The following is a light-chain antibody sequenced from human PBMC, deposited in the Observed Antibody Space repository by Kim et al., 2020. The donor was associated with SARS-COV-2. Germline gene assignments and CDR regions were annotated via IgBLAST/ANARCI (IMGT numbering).Light chain of an antibody. Sequence: PGRKVTLTCASSTGAVNSGNYPNWVQQKPGQAPRELIYKTNNKHSWTPARFSGSLLGDKAALTLSGVQPEDEAEYYCLLSSGGAWVFGGGTQLTVL. CDR3: LLSSGGAWV. J-gene: IGLJ3*02. V-gene: IGLV7-43*01. CDR1: TGAVNSGNY. CDR2: KTN.